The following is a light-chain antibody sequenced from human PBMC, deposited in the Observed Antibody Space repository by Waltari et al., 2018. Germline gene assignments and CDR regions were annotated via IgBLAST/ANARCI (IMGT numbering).Light chain of an antibody. Sequence: QRPEQGPRFLMKVSTDGRHEKGDWIPCRFSCSSSGAERYLIISSLRSEDEADYYCQTWDSGIVVFGGGTKLTVL. J-gene: IGLJ2*01. V-gene: IGLV4-69*01. CDR2: VSTDGRH. CDR3: QTWDSGIVV.